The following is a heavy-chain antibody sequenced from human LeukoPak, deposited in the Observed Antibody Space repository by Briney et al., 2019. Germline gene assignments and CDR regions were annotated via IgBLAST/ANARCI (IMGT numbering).Heavy chain of an antibody. J-gene: IGHJ3*02. Sequence: ASVKVSCKASGYTFTSYGISWVRQAPGQGLEWMGWISAYNGNTNYAQKLQGRVTMTTDTSTSTAYMELRSLRSDDTAVYYCARDLPTVVAYNAFDIWGQGTMVTVSS. D-gene: IGHD4-23*01. CDR1: GYTFTSYG. CDR3: ARDLPTVVAYNAFDI. CDR2: ISAYNGNT. V-gene: IGHV1-18*01.